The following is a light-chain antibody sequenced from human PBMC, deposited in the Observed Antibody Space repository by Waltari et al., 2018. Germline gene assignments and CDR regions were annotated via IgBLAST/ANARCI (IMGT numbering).Light chain of an antibody. CDR3: SSYTTSRTYV. Sequence: QSALTQPASVSGSPGQSITISCTGTSSDIGRYYYVSWYQHHPGKAPTLMIFDVNERPSGVCNRVCGSKSGNAASRTISGRQSEDECHYYCSSYTTSRTYVFGTGTKVTVL. CDR1: SSDIGRYYY. V-gene: IGLV2-14*03. CDR2: DVN. J-gene: IGLJ1*01.